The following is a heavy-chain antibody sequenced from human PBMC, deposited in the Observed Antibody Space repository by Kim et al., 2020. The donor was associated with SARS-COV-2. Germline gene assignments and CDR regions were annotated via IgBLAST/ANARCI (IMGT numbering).Heavy chain of an antibody. CDR3: AREGTWLRFSGGDY. J-gene: IGHJ4*02. D-gene: IGHD5-12*01. Sequence: ADSVKGRFTISRDDAKNSLYLQMNSLRAEDTAVYYCAREGTWLRFSGGDYWGQGTLVTVSS. V-gene: IGHV3-21*01.